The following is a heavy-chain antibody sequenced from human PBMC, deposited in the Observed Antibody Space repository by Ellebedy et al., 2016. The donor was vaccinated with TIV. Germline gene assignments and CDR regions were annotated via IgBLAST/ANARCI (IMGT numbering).Heavy chain of an antibody. CDR3: ARGYYDSTSGGFDP. CDR1: GYTLTELS. D-gene: IGHD3-22*01. CDR2: INPSGGST. Sequence: AASVKVSCKVSGYTLTELSMHWVRQAPGQGLEWMGIINPSGGSTSYAQKLQGRVTMTRDTSTSTAYMQLSSLRSEDTAVYYCARGYYDSTSGGFDPWGQGTLVTVSS. J-gene: IGHJ5*02. V-gene: IGHV1-46*04.